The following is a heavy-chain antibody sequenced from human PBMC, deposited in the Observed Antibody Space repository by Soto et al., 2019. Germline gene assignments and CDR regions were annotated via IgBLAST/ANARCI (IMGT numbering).Heavy chain of an antibody. Sequence: GGSLRLSCAAPGFTFSSYAMSWVRQAPGKGLEWVSAISGSGGSTYYADSVKGRFTISRDNSKNTLYLQMNSLRAEDTAVYYCARQVPHDYDDYGVQSYYYVVVWGKGTTDTV. V-gene: IGHV3-23*01. CDR1: GFTFSSYA. J-gene: IGHJ6*03. CDR3: ARQVPHDYDDYGVQSYYYVVV. D-gene: IGHD4-17*01. CDR2: ISGSGGST.